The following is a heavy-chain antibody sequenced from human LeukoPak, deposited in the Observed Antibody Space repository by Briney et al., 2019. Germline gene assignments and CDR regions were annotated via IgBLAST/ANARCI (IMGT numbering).Heavy chain of an antibody. CDR1: RFIFSNHA. J-gene: IGHJ4*02. Sequence: GRSLRLSCAASRFIFSNHALHWVRQAPGKGLEWVALISYDGGIEHYADSVRGRFTISRDNSKNTVYLHMSSLRPEDTAIYYCARDTEPRFDHWGQGALVTVSS. V-gene: IGHV3-30*04. CDR2: ISYDGGIE. CDR3: ARDTEPRFDH. D-gene: IGHD4-11*01.